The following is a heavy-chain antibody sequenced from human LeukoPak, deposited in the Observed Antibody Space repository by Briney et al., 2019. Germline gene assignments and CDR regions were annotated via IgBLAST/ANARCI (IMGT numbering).Heavy chain of an antibody. CDR2: INHSGST. V-gene: IGHV4-34*01. CDR3: ARDIRGVIFY. CDR1: GGSFSGYY. J-gene: IGHJ4*02. D-gene: IGHD3-10*01. Sequence: PSETLSLTCAVYGGSFSGYYWSWIRQPPGKGLEWIGEINHSGSTNYNPSLKSRVTISVDTSKNQFSLKLSSVTAADRAVHYCARDIRGVIFYWGQGTPVTVSS.